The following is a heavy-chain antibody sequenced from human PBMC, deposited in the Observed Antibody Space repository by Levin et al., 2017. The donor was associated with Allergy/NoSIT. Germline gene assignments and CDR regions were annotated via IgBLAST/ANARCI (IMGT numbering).Heavy chain of an antibody. CDR3: ARGRNSVFLHN. CDR2: IRYNDST. CDR1: GGSVRSADYY. V-gene: IGHV4-31*02. D-gene: IGHD5/OR15-5a*01. J-gene: IGHJ4*02. Sequence: SQTLSLPCTVSGGSVRSADYYWSWIRQHPGKGLEWIGYIRYNDSTHYNPSLKSRVTISRDTSENHFSVRLSSVTAADTAVYYCARGRNSVFLHNWGQGILVTVSS.